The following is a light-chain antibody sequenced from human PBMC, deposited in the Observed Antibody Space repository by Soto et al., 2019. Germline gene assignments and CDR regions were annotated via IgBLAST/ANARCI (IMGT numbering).Light chain of an antibody. J-gene: IGKJ1*01. CDR3: QQSYSAPPT. CDR2: AAS. CDR1: QSITNY. V-gene: IGKV1-39*01. Sequence: DIQMTQSPSSLSASVGDGVTITCRASQSITNYLNWFQQKPGKAPKLLIYAASNLQSGVPSRFSGSGSGTDFTLTISSLQPEDFATYFCQQSYSAPPTFGQGTKVDIK.